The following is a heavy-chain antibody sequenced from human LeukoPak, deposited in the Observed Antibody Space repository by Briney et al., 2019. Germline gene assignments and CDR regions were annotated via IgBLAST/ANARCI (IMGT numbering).Heavy chain of an antibody. CDR1: CGSLTSGSYY. D-gene: IGHD3-22*01. CDR3: ATLASSGSNFFDP. Sequence: SETLSLTCSVSCGSLTSGSYYWTWIRQPAGKGLEWVGRIHSSGSTNYNPSLNSRVTVSADTSNNQFSLKLSSVTAADTAIDYCATLASSGSNFFDPWGQGILVTVSS. V-gene: IGHV4-61*02. CDR2: IHSSGST. J-gene: IGHJ5*02.